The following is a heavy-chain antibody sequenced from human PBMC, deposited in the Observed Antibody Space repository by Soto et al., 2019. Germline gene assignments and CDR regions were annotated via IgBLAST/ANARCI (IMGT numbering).Heavy chain of an antibody. D-gene: IGHD2-15*01. J-gene: IGHJ4*02. CDR2: ISSGSSNI. CDR1: GFAFRSYS. Sequence: PGGSLRLSCAASGFAFRSYSMNWVRQAPGKGLEWVASISSGSSNIYYADSVKGRFTISRDNAKNSLFLQMDSLRAEDSAVYYCASATVVAATFDFWGQGTLVTVSS. V-gene: IGHV3-21*01. CDR3: ASATVVAATFDF.